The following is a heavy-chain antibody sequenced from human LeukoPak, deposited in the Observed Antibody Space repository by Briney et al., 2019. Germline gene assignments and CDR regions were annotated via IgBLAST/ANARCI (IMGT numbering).Heavy chain of an antibody. CDR1: GGSINSYY. D-gene: IGHD3-16*02. J-gene: IGHJ3*02. Sequence: SETLSLTCTVSGGSINSYYWSWIRQPPGKGLEWIGYIYYSGSANYNPSLKSRVTISVDTSKNQFSLKLSSVTAADTAVYYCARHRFSMITFGGVIVPGAFDIWGQGTMVTVSS. CDR2: IYYSGSA. V-gene: IGHV4-59*08. CDR3: ARHRFSMITFGGVIVPGAFDI.